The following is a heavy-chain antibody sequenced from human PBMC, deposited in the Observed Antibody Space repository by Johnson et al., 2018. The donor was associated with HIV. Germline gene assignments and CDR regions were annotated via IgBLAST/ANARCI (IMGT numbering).Heavy chain of an antibody. Sequence: VQLVESGGGLVQPGRSLRLSCAASGFTFDDYAMHWVRQAPGKGLEWVSAISGSGGSTYYADSVKGRFTISRDNSKNTLYLQMHSLRAEDTAVYYCAKDRIVGAIGDAFDIWGQGTMVTVSS. CDR1: GFTFDDYA. J-gene: IGHJ3*02. CDR3: AKDRIVGAIGDAFDI. D-gene: IGHD1-26*01. CDR2: ISGSGGST. V-gene: IGHV3-23*04.